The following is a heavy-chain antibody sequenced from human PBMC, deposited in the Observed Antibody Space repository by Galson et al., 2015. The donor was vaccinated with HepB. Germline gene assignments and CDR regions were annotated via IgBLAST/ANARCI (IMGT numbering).Heavy chain of an antibody. CDR1: GYTLTELS. Sequence: SVKVSCKVSGYTLTELSMHWVRQAPGKGLEWMGGFDPEDGETIYAQKFQGRVTMTEDTSTDTAYMELSSLRSEDTAVYYCATRRDYDFWSGYYTYWFDPWGQGTLVTVSS. CDR2: FDPEDGET. D-gene: IGHD3-3*01. CDR3: ATRRDYDFWSGYYTYWFDP. J-gene: IGHJ5*02. V-gene: IGHV1-24*01.